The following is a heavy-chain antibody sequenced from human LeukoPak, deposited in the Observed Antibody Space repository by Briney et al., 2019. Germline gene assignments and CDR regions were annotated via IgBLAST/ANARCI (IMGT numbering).Heavy chain of an antibody. CDR1: GYTFTGYY. CDR3: ASNYYDSSTYSHFYLDY. CDR2: FNSNSGDT. Sequence: ASVKVSCKASGYTFTGYYIHWVRQAPGQGLEWMGWFNSNSGDTNIPQKFQGRVTMTRDTSISTAYMELNSLTSDDTAVYFCASNYYDSSTYSHFYLDYWGQGTLVTVSS. J-gene: IGHJ4*02. V-gene: IGHV1-2*02. D-gene: IGHD3-22*01.